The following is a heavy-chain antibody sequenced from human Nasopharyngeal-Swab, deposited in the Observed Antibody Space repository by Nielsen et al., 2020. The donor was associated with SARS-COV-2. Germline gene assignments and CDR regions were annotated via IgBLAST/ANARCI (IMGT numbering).Heavy chain of an antibody. CDR3: ARSIAARPYYYYGMDV. Sequence: GGSLRLSCAASGFTFSSYGMHWVCQAPGKGLEWVAVIWYDGSNKYYADSVKGRFTISRDNSKNTLYLQMNSLRAEDTAVYYCARSIAARPYYYYGMDVWGQGTTVTVSS. CDR1: GFTFSSYG. V-gene: IGHV3-33*01. CDR2: IWYDGSNK. D-gene: IGHD6-6*01. J-gene: IGHJ6*02.